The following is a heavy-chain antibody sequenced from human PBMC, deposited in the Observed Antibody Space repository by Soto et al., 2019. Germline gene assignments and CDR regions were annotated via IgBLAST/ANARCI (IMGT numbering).Heavy chain of an antibody. V-gene: IGHV4-31*03. D-gene: IGHD3-10*01. CDR1: GGSISSNDYY. CDR2: IYYSGST. CDR3: ATTLYGSGTYYSSYPPLY. Sequence: PSETLSLTCTVSGGSISSNDYYWSWIRQLPGKGLEWIGYIYYSGSTYYNPSLKSRVTISVDTSKNQFSLKLSSVTAADTAVYYCATTLYGSGTYYSSYPPLYWGQGTLVTVSS. J-gene: IGHJ4*02.